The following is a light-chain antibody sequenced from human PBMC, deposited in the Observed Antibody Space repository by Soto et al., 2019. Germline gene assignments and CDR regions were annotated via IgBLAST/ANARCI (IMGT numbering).Light chain of an antibody. CDR1: SSDVGDYDF. J-gene: IGLJ2*01. V-gene: IGLV2-14*01. Sequence: QSALTQPASVSGSPGQSITISCTGTSSDVGDYDFVSWYQQHPGKAPKLMIYDVSNRPSGVSDRFSGSKSGNTASLTISGRQAEDEADYHCSSYTSSSTFVVFGGGTKLTVL. CDR2: DVS. CDR3: SSYTSSSTFVV.